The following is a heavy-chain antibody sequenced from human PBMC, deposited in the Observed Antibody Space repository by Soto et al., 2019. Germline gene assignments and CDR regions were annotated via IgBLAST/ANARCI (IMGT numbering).Heavy chain of an antibody. D-gene: IGHD4-17*01. J-gene: IGHJ4*02. CDR3: AHSHDYGDYGPFDY. V-gene: IGHV2-5*02. CDR2: IYWDDDK. CDR1: GLSVSDSEVG. Sequence: QITLKESGPTLMKPTETLTLTCTVSGLSVSDSEVGVGWIRQPPGKDLEWLAIIYWDDDKRYSPSLKSRLTITKDTSKNQVVLTLTNMDPVDTDTYFCAHSHDYGDYGPFDYWGQGTLVIVSS.